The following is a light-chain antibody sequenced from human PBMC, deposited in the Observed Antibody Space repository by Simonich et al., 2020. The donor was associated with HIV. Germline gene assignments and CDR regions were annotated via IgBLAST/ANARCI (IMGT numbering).Light chain of an antibody. CDR1: SRDVGTYNY. CDR3: SSYTSSSTVV. Sequence: QSALTQPASVSGSLGPSITISCPGTSRDVGTYNYVSWYHKHPGKAPKLMIYDVSNRPSCVSKCFAGSKSGNTASLTISGLQAEDEGDYYCSSYTSSSTVVFGGGTKLTVL. V-gene: IGLV2-14*03. CDR2: DVS. J-gene: IGLJ2*01.